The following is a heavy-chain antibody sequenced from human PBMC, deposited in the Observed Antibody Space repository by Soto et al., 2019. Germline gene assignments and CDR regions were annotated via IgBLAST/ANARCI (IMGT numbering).Heavy chain of an antibody. CDR3: ENSYWPVGNY. CDR1: GLPFTNFW. CDR2: IKSDGSGT. V-gene: IGHV3-74*01. J-gene: IGHJ4*02. D-gene: IGHD1-26*01. Sequence: GGSLRLCCAASGLPFTNFWMHWVRQAPGEGLVWVSRIKSDGSGTRYAESVKGRFTISRDNAKNTLYLQMSSLRVEDTAVYYCENSYWPVGNYWGQGIPVTVSS.